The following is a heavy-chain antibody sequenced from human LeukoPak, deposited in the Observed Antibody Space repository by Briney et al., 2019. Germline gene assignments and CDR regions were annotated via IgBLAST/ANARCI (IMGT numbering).Heavy chain of an antibody. Sequence: GGSLRLSCAASGFTFSSYSMNWVRQAPGKGLEWVSSISSSSSYIYYADSVKGRFTISRDNAKNSLYLQMNSLRAEDTAVYYCARDQAWQVHRAPDYWGQGTLVTVSS. J-gene: IGHJ4*02. CDR1: GFTFSSYS. V-gene: IGHV3-21*01. D-gene: IGHD6-19*01. CDR3: ARDQAWQVHRAPDY. CDR2: ISSSSSYI.